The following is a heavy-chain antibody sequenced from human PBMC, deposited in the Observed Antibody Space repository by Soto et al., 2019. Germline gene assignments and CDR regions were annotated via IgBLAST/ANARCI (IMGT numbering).Heavy chain of an antibody. J-gene: IGHJ4*02. Sequence: EVQLVESGGGLVQPGGSLRLSCAASGFSFSDLWMHWVRQAPGKGLVWVSRVTTDGSGTAYADSVKGRFTISRDNAKNMVYLQMNKLRVEDTAVYCCVREVRYNNDPTCDDWGEGTLVTVSS. CDR2: VTTDGSGT. V-gene: IGHV3-74*01. CDR1: GFSFSDLW. D-gene: IGHD5-12*01. CDR3: VREVRYNNDPTCDD.